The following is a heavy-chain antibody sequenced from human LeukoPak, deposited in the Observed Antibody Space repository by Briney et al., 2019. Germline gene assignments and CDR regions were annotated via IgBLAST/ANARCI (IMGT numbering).Heavy chain of an antibody. CDR1: GGSFSGYY. D-gene: IGHD2-2*01. CDR3: AGEPLIVVVPAATYYGMDV. CDR2: INHSGST. J-gene: IGHJ6*02. Sequence: PSETLSLTCAVYGGSFSGYYWSWIRQPPGKGLEWIGEINHSGSTNYNPSLKSRVTISVDTSKNQFSLKLSSVTAADTAVYYCAGEPLIVVVPAATYYGMDVWGQGTTVTVSS. V-gene: IGHV4-34*01.